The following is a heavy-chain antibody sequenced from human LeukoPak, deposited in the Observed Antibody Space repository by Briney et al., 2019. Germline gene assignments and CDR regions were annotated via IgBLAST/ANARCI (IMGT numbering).Heavy chain of an antibody. J-gene: IGHJ4*02. Sequence: ASVKVSCKASGYTFTSYDINWVRQATGQGLEWMGWMNPNSGNTGYAQKFQGRVTMTRNTSISTAYMELSSLRSEDPAVYYCGRGVAAARSPVDYWGQGTLVTVSS. CDR3: GRGVAAARSPVDY. CDR1: GYTFTSYD. V-gene: IGHV1-8*01. D-gene: IGHD6-13*01. CDR2: MNPNSGNT.